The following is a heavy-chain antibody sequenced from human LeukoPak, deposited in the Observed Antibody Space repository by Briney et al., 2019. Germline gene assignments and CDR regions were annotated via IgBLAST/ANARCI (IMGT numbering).Heavy chain of an antibody. Sequence: SETLSLTCTVSGYSISSGYYWGWIRQPPGKGLEWIGSIYHSGSTYYNPSLKSRVTISVDTSKNQFSLKLSSVTAADTAVYYCAKDQGYSYGPPGDWGQGTLVTVSS. CDR2: IYHSGST. V-gene: IGHV4-38-2*02. CDR1: GYSISSGYY. J-gene: IGHJ4*02. D-gene: IGHD5-18*01. CDR3: AKDQGYSYGPPGD.